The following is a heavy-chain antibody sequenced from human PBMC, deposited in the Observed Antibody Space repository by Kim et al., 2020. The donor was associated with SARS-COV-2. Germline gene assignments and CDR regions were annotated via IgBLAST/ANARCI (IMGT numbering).Heavy chain of an antibody. V-gene: IGHV4-39*01. D-gene: IGHD3-22*01. CDR3: ARLNYYDSSGYYEFDY. J-gene: IGHJ4*02. Sequence: LKSRTTNSVDPSKNQFSLKLSSVTAADTAVYYCARLNYYDSSGYYEFDYWGQGTLVTVSS.